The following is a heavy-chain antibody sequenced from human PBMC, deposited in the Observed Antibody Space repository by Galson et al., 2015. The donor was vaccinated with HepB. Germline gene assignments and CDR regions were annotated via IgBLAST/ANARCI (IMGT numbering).Heavy chain of an antibody. D-gene: IGHD6-19*01. CDR2: ISYDGSNK. CDR1: GFTFSSYA. Sequence: SLRLSCAASGFTFSSYAMHWVRQAPGKGLEWVAVISYDGSNKYYADSVKGRFTISRDNSKNTLYLQMNSLRAEDTAVYYCARDAGMTVAGTLANKRAFDYWGQGTLVTVSS. J-gene: IGHJ4*02. CDR3: ARDAGMTVAGTLANKRAFDY. V-gene: IGHV3-30*04.